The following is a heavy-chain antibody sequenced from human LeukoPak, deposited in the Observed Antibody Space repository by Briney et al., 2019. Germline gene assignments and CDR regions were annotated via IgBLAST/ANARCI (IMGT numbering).Heavy chain of an antibody. CDR3: AKDRTGTTRMMSGGAFDI. V-gene: IGHV4-39*07. J-gene: IGHJ3*02. CDR2: IYYSGST. CDR1: GGSISSSSYY. D-gene: IGHD1-1*01. Sequence: KPSETLSLTCTVSGGSISSSSYYWGWIRQPPGKGLEWIGSIYYSGSTYYNPSLKSRVTISVDTSKNQFSLKLSSVTAADTAVYYCAKDRTGTTRMMSGGAFDIWGQGTMVTVSS.